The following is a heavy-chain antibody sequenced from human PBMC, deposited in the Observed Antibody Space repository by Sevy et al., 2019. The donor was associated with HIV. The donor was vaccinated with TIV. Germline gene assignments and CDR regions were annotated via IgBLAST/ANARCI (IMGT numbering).Heavy chain of an antibody. V-gene: IGHV3-53*01. J-gene: IGHJ4*02. CDR2: KESGGQT. Sequence: GGSLRLSCAASGFSVSSYYMGWVRQAPGKGLEWVSTKESGGQTYYADSVRGRFTIARDESANNLFLQLHNLRAEDTGVYYCARMTSTWSIDSWGQGTLVTVSS. CDR1: GFSVSSYY. CDR3: ARMTSTWSIDS.